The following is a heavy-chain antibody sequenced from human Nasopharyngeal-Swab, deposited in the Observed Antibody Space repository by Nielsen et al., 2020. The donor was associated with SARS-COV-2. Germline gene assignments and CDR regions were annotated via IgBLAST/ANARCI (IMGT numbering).Heavy chain of an antibody. Sequence: GESLKISCAASGFTFSSYWMHWVRQAPGKGLVWVSRINSDGSSTSYADSVKGRFTISRDNAKNTLYLQMNSLRAEDTAVYYCAKGGGVGQSIAARLFDYWGQGTLVTVSS. V-gene: IGHV3-74*01. CDR3: AKGGGVGQSIAARLFDY. CDR1: GFTFSSYW. D-gene: IGHD6-6*01. J-gene: IGHJ4*02. CDR2: INSDGSST.